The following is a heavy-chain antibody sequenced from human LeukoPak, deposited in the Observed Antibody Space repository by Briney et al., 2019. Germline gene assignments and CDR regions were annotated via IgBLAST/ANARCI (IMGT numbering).Heavy chain of an antibody. CDR3: VRDRTRDGYRLFEY. CDR2: INTDGTST. V-gene: IGHV3-74*01. Sequence: PGGSLGLSCAASGFTFSSYWMHWVRQAPGKGLVWVSRINTDGTSTIYADSVKGRFTISRDNAKNTLYLQMNGLRDEDTAVYYCVRDRTRDGYRLFEYWGQGTLVTVSS. CDR1: GFTFSSYW. D-gene: IGHD5-24*01. J-gene: IGHJ4*02.